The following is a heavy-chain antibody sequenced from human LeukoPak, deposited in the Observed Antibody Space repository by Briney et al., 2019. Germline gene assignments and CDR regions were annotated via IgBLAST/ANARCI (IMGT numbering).Heavy chain of an antibody. CDR3: ARVSSYYYGARMDV. Sequence: SETLSLTCAVYGGSFSGYYWSWIRQPPGKGLEWIGEINHSGSTNYNPSLKSRVTISVDTSKNQFSLKLSSVTAADTAVYYCARVSSYYYGARMDVWGKGTTVTVSS. CDR2: INHSGST. D-gene: IGHD3-10*01. V-gene: IGHV4-34*01. CDR1: GGSFSGYY. J-gene: IGHJ6*04.